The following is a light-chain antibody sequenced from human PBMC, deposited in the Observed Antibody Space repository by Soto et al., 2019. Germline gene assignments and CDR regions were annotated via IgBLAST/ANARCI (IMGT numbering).Light chain of an antibody. CDR2: GAS. CDR1: QSVSSN. J-gene: IGKJ1*01. V-gene: IGKV3-15*01. CDR3: QHYNNWPRT. Sequence: EIVMTQSPATLSVSPGERATLSCRASQSVSSNLARYQQKPGQAPRLLIYGASTRATGIPARFSGSRSGTEFTLTINSLQSEDFAVYYCQHYNNWPRTFGQGTKVEIK.